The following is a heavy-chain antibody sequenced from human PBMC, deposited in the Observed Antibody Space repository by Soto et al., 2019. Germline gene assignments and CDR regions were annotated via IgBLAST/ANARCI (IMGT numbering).Heavy chain of an antibody. V-gene: IGHV3-30*18. CDR2: ISYDGSNK. CDR1: GFTFSSYG. Sequence: QVQLVESGGGVVQPGRSLRLSCAASGFTFSSYGMHWVRQAPGKGLEWVAVISYDGSNKYYADSVKGRFTISRDNSKNTLYLQMNSLRAEDTAVYYCAKELGYCSGGSCYSGGYFDYWGQGTLVTVSS. J-gene: IGHJ4*02. D-gene: IGHD2-15*01. CDR3: AKELGYCSGGSCYSGGYFDY.